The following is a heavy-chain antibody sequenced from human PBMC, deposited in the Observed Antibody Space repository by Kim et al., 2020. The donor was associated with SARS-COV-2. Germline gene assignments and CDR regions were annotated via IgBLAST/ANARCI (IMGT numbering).Heavy chain of an antibody. D-gene: IGHD5-18*01. CDR2: IYYSGST. V-gene: IGHV4-39*01. CDR3: ARRGWGYSYGFYGMDV. J-gene: IGHJ6*01. CDR1: GGSISSSSYY. Sequence: SETLSLTCTVSGGSISSSSYYWGWIRQPPGKGLEWIGSIYYSGSTYYNPSLKSRVTISVDTSKNQFSLKLSSVTAADTAVYYCARRGWGYSYGFYGMDV.